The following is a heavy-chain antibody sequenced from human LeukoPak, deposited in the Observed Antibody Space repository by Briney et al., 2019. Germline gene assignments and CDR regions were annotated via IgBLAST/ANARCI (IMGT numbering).Heavy chain of an antibody. D-gene: IGHD3-9*01. CDR3: ARETYYDILTGSLLDEGFDI. CDR1: GFTFSSYG. CDR2: ISYDGSNK. V-gene: IGHV3-30*03. J-gene: IGHJ3*02. Sequence: GGSLRLSCAASGFTFSSYGMHWVRQAPGKGLEWVAVISYDGSNKYYADSVKGRFTISRDNSKNTLYLQMNSLRAEDTAVYYCARETYYDILTGSLLDEGFDIWGQGTVVTVSS.